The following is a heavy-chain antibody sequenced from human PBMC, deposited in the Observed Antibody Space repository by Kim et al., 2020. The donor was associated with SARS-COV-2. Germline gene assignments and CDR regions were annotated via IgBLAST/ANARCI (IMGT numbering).Heavy chain of an antibody. Sequence: AASVKGRFTISRDNSKNTLYLQMNSLRAEDTAVYYCAKEGVATMKSYFDYWGQGTLVTVSS. CDR3: AKEGVATMKSYFDY. V-gene: IGHV3-23*01. J-gene: IGHJ4*02. D-gene: IGHD5-12*01.